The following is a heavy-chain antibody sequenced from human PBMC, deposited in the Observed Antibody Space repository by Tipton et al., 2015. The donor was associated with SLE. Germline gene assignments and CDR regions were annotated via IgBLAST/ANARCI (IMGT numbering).Heavy chain of an antibody. CDR2: ISYDGSNK. CDR3: ARGGRAAATWFDP. V-gene: IGHV3-30-3*01. D-gene: IGHD6-13*01. Sequence: SLRLSCAASGFTFSSYWMSWVRQAPGKGLEWVAVISYDGSNKYYADSVKGRFTISRDNSKNTLYLQMNSLRAEDTAVYYCARGGRAAATWFDPWGQGTLVTVSS. CDR1: GFTFSSYW. J-gene: IGHJ5*02.